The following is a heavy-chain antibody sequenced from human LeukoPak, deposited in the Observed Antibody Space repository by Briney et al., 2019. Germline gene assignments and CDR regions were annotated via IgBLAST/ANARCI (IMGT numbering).Heavy chain of an antibody. CDR3: AKVSGSGGFDY. J-gene: IGHJ4*02. CDR1: GFTFSSYG. Sequence: GRSLRLSCAASGFTFSSYGMHWVRQAPGKGLEWVAFISYDGSNKYYADSVKGRFTISRDNSKNTLYLQMNSLRAEDTAVYYCAKVSGSGGFDYWGQGTLVTVSS. CDR2: ISYDGSNK. V-gene: IGHV3-30*18. D-gene: IGHD3-10*01.